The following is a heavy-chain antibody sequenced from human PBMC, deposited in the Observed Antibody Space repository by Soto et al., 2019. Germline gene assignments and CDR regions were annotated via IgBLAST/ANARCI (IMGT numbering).Heavy chain of an antibody. CDR2: ISYDGSNK. CDR1: GFTFSSYA. D-gene: IGHD3-9*01. V-gene: IGHV3-30-3*01. J-gene: IGHJ6*01. Sequence: QVQLVESGGGVVQPGRSLRLSCAASGFTFSSYAMHWVRQAPGKGLEWVAVISYDGSNKYYADSVKGRFTISRDNSKNTLYLQMNSLRAEDTAVYYCARQMVRYFDWFATYYYYYGMDVW. CDR3: ARQMVRYFDWFATYYYYYGMDV.